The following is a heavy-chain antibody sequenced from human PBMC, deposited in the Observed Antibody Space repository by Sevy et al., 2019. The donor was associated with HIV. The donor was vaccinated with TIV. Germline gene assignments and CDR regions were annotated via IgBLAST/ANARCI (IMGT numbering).Heavy chain of an antibody. CDR2: IGYDGTDE. Sequence: GGSLRLSCTASGFTFSYYGMHWVRQTPGKGLERVAFIGYDGTDEYYSDSVKGRFAISTDNSKNTLFLQMNSLRTEDTAIYYCAKNTASAGTGGFDYWGQGALVTVSS. V-gene: IGHV3-30*02. J-gene: IGHJ4*02. CDR1: GFTFSYYG. D-gene: IGHD6-19*01. CDR3: AKNTASAGTGGFDY.